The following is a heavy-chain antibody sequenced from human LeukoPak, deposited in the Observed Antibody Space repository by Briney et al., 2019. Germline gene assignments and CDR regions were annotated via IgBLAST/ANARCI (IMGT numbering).Heavy chain of an antibody. CDR3: ARSPYGSGGGIDY. V-gene: IGHV3-66*01. J-gene: IGHJ4*02. Sequence: GGSLRLSCAASGFTVSSNYMSWVRQAPGKGLEWVSVIYSDDNTYYADSVKGRFTISRDNSKNTLSLQMNSLRAEDTAVYYCARSPYGSGGGIDYWGQGTLVTVSS. CDR1: GFTVSSNY. D-gene: IGHD3-10*01. CDR2: IYSDDNT.